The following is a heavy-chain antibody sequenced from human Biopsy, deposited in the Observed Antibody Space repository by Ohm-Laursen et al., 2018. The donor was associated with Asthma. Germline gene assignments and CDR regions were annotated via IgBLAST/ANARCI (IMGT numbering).Heavy chain of an antibody. CDR1: GGYIDSHDWS. J-gene: IGHJ6*01. V-gene: IGHV4-30-4*01. Sequence: SKTLSLTCTVSGGYIDSHDWSWCWIRQSPGKGLQWLGYAHFSGSTHYNPSLDRRIRMSVDTSKSQVSLSLTSVSAADTAVYFCARVRRYGNIFFGMDVWGQGTTVTVSS. D-gene: IGHD4-11*01. CDR3: ARVRRYGNIFFGMDV. CDR2: AHFSGST.